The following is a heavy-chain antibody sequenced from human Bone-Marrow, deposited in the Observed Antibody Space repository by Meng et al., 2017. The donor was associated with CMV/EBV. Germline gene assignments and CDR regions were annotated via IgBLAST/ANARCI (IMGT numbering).Heavy chain of an antibody. CDR2: IRSKTYGGTT. D-gene: IGHD3-3*01. J-gene: IGHJ4*02. CDR3: TRVLPYDFWSGYYTPTFFDS. Sequence: GGSLRLSCAASGFTFSDYALNWVRQAPGKGLEWVGFIRSKTYGGTTEYAASVKGRFTISRDDSKSIAYLQMSGLKTEDTAIYFCTRVLPYDFWSGYYTPTFFDSWGQGTLVTVSS. V-gene: IGHV3-49*04. CDR1: GFTFSDYA.